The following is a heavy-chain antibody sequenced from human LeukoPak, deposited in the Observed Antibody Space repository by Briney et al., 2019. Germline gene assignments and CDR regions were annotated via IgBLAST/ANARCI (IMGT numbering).Heavy chain of an antibody. CDR2: MNPNSGNT. CDR3: ASEQWLKREGVYYYYGVAV. Sequence: GASVKVSCKASGETFTTYDINGVRQASGQRREWMGGMNPNSGNTGYAQKLQGRVTMTRNPSTTTAYMELNSLRSEDTAVYYCASEQWLKREGVYYYYGVAVWGQGTTVTVSS. V-gene: IGHV1-8*01. D-gene: IGHD6-19*01. CDR1: GETFTTYD. J-gene: IGHJ6*02.